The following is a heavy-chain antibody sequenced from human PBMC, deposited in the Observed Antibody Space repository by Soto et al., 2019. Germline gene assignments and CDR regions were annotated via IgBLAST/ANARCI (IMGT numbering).Heavy chain of an antibody. J-gene: IGHJ4*02. CDR1: GYTPTNYD. D-gene: IGHD1-26*01. CDR3: ASALYRSGTYYAFDN. Sequence: QVHLVQSGAEVKTPGASVKVSCQTSGYTPTNYDIGWVRQAPGQGLEWMGWISAYNGNTNYAQKLQGRLTKTTDTPTRTAYMELRSLRSGYTAVYYCASALYRSGTYYAFDNWGQGTLVTVSS. CDR2: ISAYNGNT. V-gene: IGHV1-18*01.